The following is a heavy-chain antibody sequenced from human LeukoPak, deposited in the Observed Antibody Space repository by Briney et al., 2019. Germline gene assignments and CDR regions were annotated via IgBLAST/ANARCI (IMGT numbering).Heavy chain of an antibody. CDR2: ISYDGSNK. Sequence: PGGSLRLSCAASGFTFSSYAMHWVRQAPGKGLEWVAVISYDGSNKYYADSVKGRFTISRDNSKNTLYLQMNSLRAEDTAVFYCARDLGRGCSYGDYRGQGTLVTVSS. J-gene: IGHJ4*02. CDR1: GFTFSSYA. V-gene: IGHV3-30*04. D-gene: IGHD5-18*01. CDR3: ARDLGRGCSYGDY.